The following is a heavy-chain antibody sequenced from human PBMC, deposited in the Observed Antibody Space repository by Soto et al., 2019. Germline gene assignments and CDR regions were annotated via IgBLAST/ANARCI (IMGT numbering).Heavy chain of an antibody. D-gene: IGHD3-22*01. J-gene: IGHJ4*02. CDR3: ASYYESSGPTFDY. Sequence: SETLSLTCTVSGASMSSGDHYWSWIRQPPGKGLEYIGYIYYSGTTYYNPSLQSRVTISVDTSKNQFSLELSSATAADTAVYYCASYYESSGPTFDYWGQGTLVTVSS. CDR1: GASMSSGDHY. CDR2: IYYSGTT. V-gene: IGHV4-30-4*01.